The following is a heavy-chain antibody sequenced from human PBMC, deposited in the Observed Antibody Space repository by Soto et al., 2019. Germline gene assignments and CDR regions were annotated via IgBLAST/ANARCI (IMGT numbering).Heavy chain of an antibody. CDR1: GGSFSGYY. V-gene: IGHV4-34*01. Sequence: QVQLQQWGAGLLKPSEILSLTCAVYGGSFSGYYWSWIRQPPGKGLEWIGEINHSGSTNYNPSLKSRVTISVDTSKNQFSLKLSSVTAADTAVYYCARKAVGYCSSTSCPPYYYYYYMDVWGKGTTVTVSS. J-gene: IGHJ6*03. CDR3: ARKAVGYCSSTSCPPYYYYYYMDV. CDR2: INHSGST. D-gene: IGHD2-2*01.